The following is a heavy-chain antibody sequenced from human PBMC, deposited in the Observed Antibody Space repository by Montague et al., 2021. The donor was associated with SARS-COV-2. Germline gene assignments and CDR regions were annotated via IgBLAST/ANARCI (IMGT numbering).Heavy chain of an antibody. CDR3: AREDRWNWFDP. CDR1: GGSINSYY. Sequence: SETLSLTCTVSGGSINSYYWSWIRQPPGKGLEWIGYIYYSGSTNYNPSLETRVTISVDPSKNQFSLKLSSVTAADTAVYYCAREDRWNWFDPWGQGTLVIVSS. J-gene: IGHJ5*02. V-gene: IGHV4-59*01. CDR2: IYYSGST. D-gene: IGHD5-24*01.